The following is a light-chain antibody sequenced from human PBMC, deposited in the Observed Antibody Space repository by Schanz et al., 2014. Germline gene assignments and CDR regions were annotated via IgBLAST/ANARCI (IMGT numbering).Light chain of an antibody. CDR3: QHET. V-gene: IGKV1-5*01. J-gene: IGKJ2*01. CDR1: QSVNNW. CDR2: DAS. Sequence: GDRVTITCRASQSVNNWLVWYQQKPGQAPKLLIYDASSLRSGVPSRFSGSGSGTEFTLTISSLQPDDLATYYCQHETFGQGTKLEIK.